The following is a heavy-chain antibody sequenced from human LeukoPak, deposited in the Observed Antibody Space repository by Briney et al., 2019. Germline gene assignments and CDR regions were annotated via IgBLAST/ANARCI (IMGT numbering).Heavy chain of an antibody. J-gene: IGHJ4*02. CDR3: AKDRYSYAFEYSDS. V-gene: IGHV3-30*18. CDR1: GFTFSSYG. Sequence: GGSLRLSCAASGFTFSSYGMHWVRQAPGKGLDWVAVITNDGSKKYYADSVKGRFTISRDNSKNTLSLQVSSLRTEDTAVYYCAKDRYSYAFEYSDSWGQGTLVTVSS. D-gene: IGHD5-18*01. CDR2: ITNDGSKK.